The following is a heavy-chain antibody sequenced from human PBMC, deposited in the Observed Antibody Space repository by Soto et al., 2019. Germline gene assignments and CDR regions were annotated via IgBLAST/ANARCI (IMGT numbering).Heavy chain of an antibody. CDR3: TRGWWQPRFDS. V-gene: IGHV4-34*01. J-gene: IGHJ4*02. CDR2: INHSGST. Sequence: QVQLQQWGAGLLKPSETLSLTCAVYGGSFSGYYWSWIRQPPGKGLGWIGEINHSGSTTYNPSLESRVTISVDTSKHQFPLKVSSVTAADTAVYYCTRGWWQPRFDSWGQGSLGTVSS. CDR1: GGSFSGYY. D-gene: IGHD2-15*01.